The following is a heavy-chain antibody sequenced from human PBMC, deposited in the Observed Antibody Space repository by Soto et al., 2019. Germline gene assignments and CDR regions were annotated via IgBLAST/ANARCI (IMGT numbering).Heavy chain of an antibody. J-gene: IGHJ4*02. CDR2: IEPDGSDK. CDR1: GFIFSSHW. CDR3: ARLYGTVSTFDY. D-gene: IGHD1-26*01. Sequence: GGSLRLSCGASGFIFSSHWMTWVRQAPGKGLEWVANIEPDGSDKYYVDSVKGRFTIYRDNAEHSLYLQMSSLRAEDTAVYYCARLYGTVSTFDYWGQGALVTVSS. V-gene: IGHV3-7*01.